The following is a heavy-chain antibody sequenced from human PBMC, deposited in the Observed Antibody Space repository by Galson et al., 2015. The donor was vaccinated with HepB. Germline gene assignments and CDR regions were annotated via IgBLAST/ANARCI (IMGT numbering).Heavy chain of an antibody. J-gene: IGHJ6*02. Sequence: SVKVSCKASGYTFTSYAMHWVRQAPGQRLEWMGWINAGNGNTKYSQKFQGRVTITRDTSASTAYMELSSLRSEDTAVYYCARDKAFDSSGYYYGYYYGMDVWGQGTTVTVSS. D-gene: IGHD3-22*01. V-gene: IGHV1-3*01. CDR3: ARDKAFDSSGYYYGYYYGMDV. CDR1: GYTFTSYA. CDR2: INAGNGNT.